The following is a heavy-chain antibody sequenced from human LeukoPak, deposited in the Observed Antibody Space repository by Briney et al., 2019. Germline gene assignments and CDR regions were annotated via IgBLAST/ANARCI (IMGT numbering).Heavy chain of an antibody. CDR2: IYYSGST. CDR3: ARDGTSGYFPWYFDL. D-gene: IGHD3-22*01. Sequence: SETLSLTCTVSGASISSYYWSWLRPPPGQGLEWIGYIYYSGSTNYSPSLQSRVTISVDTSRNQFSLKLTSVTAADTAVYYCARDGTSGYFPWYFDLWGRGTLVTVSS. V-gene: IGHV4-59*01. CDR1: GASISSYY. J-gene: IGHJ2*01.